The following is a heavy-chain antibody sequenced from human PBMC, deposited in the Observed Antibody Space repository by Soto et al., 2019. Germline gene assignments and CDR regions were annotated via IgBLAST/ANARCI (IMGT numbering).Heavy chain of an antibody. D-gene: IGHD3-22*01. Sequence: SETLSLTCTVSGCSISSYYWSWIRQPPGKGLEWIGYIYYSGSTNYNPSLKSRVTISVDTSKNQFSLKLSSVTAADTAVYYCARLRGGYDSSGYYYNYYYGMDVWGQGTTVTVSS. CDR3: ARLRGGYDSSGYYYNYYYGMDV. CDR1: GCSISSYY. CDR2: IYYSGST. V-gene: IGHV4-59*08. J-gene: IGHJ6*02.